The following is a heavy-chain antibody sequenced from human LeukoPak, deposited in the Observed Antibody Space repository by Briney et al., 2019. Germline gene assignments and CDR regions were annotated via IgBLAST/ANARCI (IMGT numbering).Heavy chain of an antibody. J-gene: IGHJ1*01. Sequence: PSETLSLTCTVSGGSISSGGYYWSWIRQHPGKGLEWIGYIYYSGSTYYNPSLKSRVTISVDTSKNQFSLKLSSVTAADTAVYYCARDMGDSYANAEYFQHWGQGTLVTVSS. CDR1: GGSISSGGYY. V-gene: IGHV4-31*03. D-gene: IGHD2-2*01. CDR2: IYYSGST. CDR3: ARDMGDSYANAEYFQH.